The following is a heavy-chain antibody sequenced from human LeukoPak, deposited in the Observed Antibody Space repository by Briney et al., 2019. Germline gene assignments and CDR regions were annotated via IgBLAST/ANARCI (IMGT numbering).Heavy chain of an antibody. CDR3: TRVSIAWSNLYFDF. CDR2: INPNTGAT. Sequence: ASVKVSCKASGYTFTDYYIDWVRQAPGQGLEWMGRINPNTGATNYAQKFQGRVTMTGDASINTASIELTSLTSGDAAIYYCTRVSIAWSNLYFDFWGQGTLVTVSS. V-gene: IGHV1-2*02. CDR1: GYTFTDYY. D-gene: IGHD1-14*01. J-gene: IGHJ4*02.